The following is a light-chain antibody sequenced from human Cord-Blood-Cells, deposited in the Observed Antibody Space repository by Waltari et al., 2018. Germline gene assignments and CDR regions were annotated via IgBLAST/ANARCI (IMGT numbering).Light chain of an antibody. CDR1: QSVLYSSNNKNY. J-gene: IGKJ4*01. V-gene: IGKV4-1*01. CDR3: QQYYSTPLT. CDR2: WAS. Sequence: DIVMTQSPDSLAVSLGERATIHCKSSQSVLYSSNNKNYLAWYQQKPGQPPKLLIYWASTLESGVPDRFSGSGSGTDFTLTISSLQAEDVAVYYCQQYYSTPLTFGGGTKVEIK.